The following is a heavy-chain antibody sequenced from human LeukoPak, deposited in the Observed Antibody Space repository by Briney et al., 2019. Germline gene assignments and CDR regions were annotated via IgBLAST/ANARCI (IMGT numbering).Heavy chain of an antibody. J-gene: IGHJ4*02. CDR2: IYYSGST. D-gene: IGHD1-26*01. V-gene: IGHV4-39*02. CDR3: ARDSGNYPILKAY. Sequence: SETLSLTCTVSGGSISNSNFYWGWIRQPPGKGLEWIGSIYYSGSTYYNPSLKSRVTISVDTSKNQFSLKLSSVTAADTALYYCARDSGNYPILKAYWGQGTLVTVSS. CDR1: GGSISNSNFY.